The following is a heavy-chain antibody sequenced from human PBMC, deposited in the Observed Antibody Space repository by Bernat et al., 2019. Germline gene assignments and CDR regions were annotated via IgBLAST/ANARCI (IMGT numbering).Heavy chain of an antibody. J-gene: IGHJ6*03. CDR1: GGSISSYY. D-gene: IGHD2-15*01. CDR2: IYYSGST. V-gene: IGHV4-59*01. CDR3: ARGSCSGGSCYYYYYYYMDV. Sequence: QVQLQELGPGLVKPSETLSLTCTVSGGSISSYYWSWIRQPPGKGLEWIGYIYYSGSTNYNPSLKSRVTISVDTSKNQFSLKLSSVTAADTAVYYCARGSCSGGSCYYYYYYYMDVWGKGTTVTVSS.